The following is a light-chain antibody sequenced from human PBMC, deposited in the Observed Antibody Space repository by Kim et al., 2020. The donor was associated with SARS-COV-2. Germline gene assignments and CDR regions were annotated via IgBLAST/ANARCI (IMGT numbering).Light chain of an antibody. V-gene: IGKV3-15*01. Sequence: EIVMTQSPATLSVSPGERATLSCRASQSVSSNLAWYQQKPGQAPRILVYGASTRATGIPVRFSGSGSGTEFTLTISSLQSEDFAVYYCQQYNDWPRTLGQGTKLEI. CDR2: GAS. CDR3: QQYNDWPRT. CDR1: QSVSSN. J-gene: IGKJ2*01.